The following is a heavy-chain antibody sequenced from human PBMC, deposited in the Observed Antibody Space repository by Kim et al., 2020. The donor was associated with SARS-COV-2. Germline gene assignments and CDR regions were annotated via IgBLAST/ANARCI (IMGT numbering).Heavy chain of an antibody. CDR3: ARESAALDAFDI. J-gene: IGHJ3*02. Sequence: NYAQKYQGRVTSAADKSTSTAYMELSSLRSEDTAVYYCARESAALDAFDIWGQATMVTVSS. V-gene: IGHV1-69*04. D-gene: IGHD6-13*01.